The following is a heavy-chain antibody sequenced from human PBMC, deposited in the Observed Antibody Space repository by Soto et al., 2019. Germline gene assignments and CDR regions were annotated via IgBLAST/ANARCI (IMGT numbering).Heavy chain of an antibody. D-gene: IGHD4-17*01. CDR2: IYYSGST. Sequence: QVQLQESGPGLVKPSETLSLTCTVSGGSVSSGSYYWSWIRQPPGKGLEWIGYIYYSGSTNYNPSLKSRVTISVDTSKNQFSLKLSSVTAADTAVYYCARDEVYGDYVDAFDIWGQGTMVTVSS. CDR3: ARDEVYGDYVDAFDI. CDR1: GGSVSSGSYY. J-gene: IGHJ3*02. V-gene: IGHV4-61*01.